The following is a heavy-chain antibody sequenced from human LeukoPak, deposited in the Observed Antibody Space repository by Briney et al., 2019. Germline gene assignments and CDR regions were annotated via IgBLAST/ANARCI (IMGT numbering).Heavy chain of an antibody. J-gene: IGHJ6*03. CDR3: ARDSRSYYMDV. CDR1: RLTFTSYG. CDR2: ISAYNGNT. D-gene: IGHD2-15*01. V-gene: IGHV1-18*01. Sequence: GASVKVSCKASRLTFTSYGISWVRQAPGQGLEWMGWISAYNGNTNYAQKVQGRLTMTADTSTSTAYMELRSLRSDDTAVYYCARDSRSYYMDVWGKGTTVTVSS.